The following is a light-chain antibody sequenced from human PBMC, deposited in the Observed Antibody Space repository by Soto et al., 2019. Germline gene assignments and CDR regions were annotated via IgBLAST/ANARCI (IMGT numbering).Light chain of an antibody. V-gene: IGKV3-20*01. CDR2: GAS. CDR1: QSVSSSY. CDR3: QQYDSSPIT. J-gene: IGKJ5*01. Sequence: EIVLTQSPVTLSLSPGVRATLSCRASQSVSSSYLAWYQQKPGQAPRLLIYGASSRATGIPDRFSGSGSGTDFTLTISRLKPEDFAVYYCQQYDSSPITFGQGTRLEIK.